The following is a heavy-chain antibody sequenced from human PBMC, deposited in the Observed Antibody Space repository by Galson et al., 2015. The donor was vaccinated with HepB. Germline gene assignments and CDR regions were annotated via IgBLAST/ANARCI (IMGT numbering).Heavy chain of an antibody. CDR1: GYTFTSYY. CDR3: ARDRAAAGMDLDGMDV. V-gene: IGHV1-46*03. D-gene: IGHD6-13*01. Sequence: SVKVSCKASGYTFTSYYMHWVRQAPGQGLEWMGIINPSGGSTSYAQKFQGRVTMTRDTSTSTVYMELSSLRSEDTAVYYCARDRAAAGMDLDGMDVWGHGTTVTVSS. CDR2: INPSGGST. J-gene: IGHJ6*02.